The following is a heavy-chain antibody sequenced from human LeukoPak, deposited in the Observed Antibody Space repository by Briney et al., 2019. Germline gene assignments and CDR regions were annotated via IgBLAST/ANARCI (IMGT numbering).Heavy chain of an antibody. CDR2: INHSGST. D-gene: IGHD6-13*01. J-gene: IGHJ6*03. V-gene: IGHV4-39*07. CDR1: GDSMTSSNHY. Sequence: TSETLSLTCTVSGDSMTSSNHYWVWIRQPPGKGLEWIGEINHSGSTNYNPSLKSRVTISVDTSKNQFSLKLSSVTAADTAVYYCARVSPSSRPPHSSSWYPRYYYYMDVWGKGTTVTVSS. CDR3: ARVSPSSRPPHSSSWYPRYYYYMDV.